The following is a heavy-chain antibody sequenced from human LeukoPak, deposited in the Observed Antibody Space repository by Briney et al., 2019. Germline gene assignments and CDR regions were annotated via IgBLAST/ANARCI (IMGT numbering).Heavy chain of an antibody. V-gene: IGHV3-53*01. J-gene: IGHJ4*02. CDR2: IYSGGST. D-gene: IGHD3-22*01. CDR3: ARGSYYDSSGYPY. Sequence: GGSLRLSCAASGFTVSSNYMSWVRQAPGKGLEWVSVIYSGGSTYYADSVKGRFTISRDNSKNTLYLQMNSLRAEDTAVYYCARGSYYDSSGYPYWGQGTLVTVSS. CDR1: GFTVSSNY.